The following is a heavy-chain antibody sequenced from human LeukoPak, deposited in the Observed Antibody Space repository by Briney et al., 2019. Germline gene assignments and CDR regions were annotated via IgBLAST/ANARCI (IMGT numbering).Heavy chain of an antibody. Sequence: GGSLRLSCAASGFTFTDYYMSWIRQAPGKGLEWVSYISSSGSTIYYADSVKGRFTISRDNAKNSLYLQMNSLRAEDTAVYYCARDNREWELLRLDYWGQGTLVTVSS. D-gene: IGHD1-26*01. CDR1: GFTFTDYY. V-gene: IGHV3-11*01. CDR3: ARDNREWELLRLDY. J-gene: IGHJ4*02. CDR2: ISSSGSTI.